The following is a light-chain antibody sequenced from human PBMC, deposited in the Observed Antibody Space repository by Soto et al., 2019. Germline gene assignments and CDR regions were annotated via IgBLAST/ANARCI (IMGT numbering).Light chain of an antibody. V-gene: IGLV2-14*01. CDR1: SSDVGDYNY. J-gene: IGLJ2*01. CDR2: EVS. Sequence: QSALTQPASVSGSPGQSITISCIGTSSDVGDYNYVSWYQQHPGKAPKLMICEVSNRPSGVSNRFSGSKSGNTASLTISGLLAEDEADYYCSSYTSTSTSVLFGGGTKVTVL. CDR3: SSYTSTSTSVL.